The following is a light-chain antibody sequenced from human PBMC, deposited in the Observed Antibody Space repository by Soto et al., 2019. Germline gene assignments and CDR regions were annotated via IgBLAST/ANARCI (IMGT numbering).Light chain of an antibody. CDR3: QQSHSTPYT. V-gene: IGKV1-39*01. CDR2: AAS. CDR1: QSISSY. Sequence: DIPMTQSPSSLSASVGDRVTVTCRASQSISSYLNWYQQKPERAPMLLIYAASNLQSGVPLRFSGSGSGTDFTLTISSLQPEDFATYYCQQSHSTPYTFGQGTKLEIK. J-gene: IGKJ2*01.